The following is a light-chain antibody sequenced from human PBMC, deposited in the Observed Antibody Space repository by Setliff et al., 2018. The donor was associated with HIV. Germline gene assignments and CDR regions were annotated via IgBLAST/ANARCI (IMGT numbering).Light chain of an antibody. CDR2: DVS. J-gene: IGLJ3*02. Sequence: QSALTQPASVSGSPGQSIAIACTGASGDISDYVSWYQLHPGKAPKLMIYDVSYRPSGVSSRFSGSRSGNTASLTISGLQPEDEADYFCCSYSGDSVWVFGAGTQLT. V-gene: IGLV2-14*03. CDR3: CSYSGDSVWV. CDR1: SGDISDY.